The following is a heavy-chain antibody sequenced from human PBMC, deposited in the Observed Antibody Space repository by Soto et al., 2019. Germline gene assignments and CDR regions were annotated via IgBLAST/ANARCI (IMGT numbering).Heavy chain of an antibody. D-gene: IGHD3-10*01. CDR2: ISSSSSYI. CDR3: ARDHVQPHGSGSYRWFDP. V-gene: IGHV3-21*01. Sequence: EVQLVESGGGLVKPGGSLRLSCAASGFTFSSYSMNWVRQAPGKGLEWVSSISSSSSYIYYADSVKGRFTISRDNAKHSLYLQMNSLRAEDTAVYYCARDHVQPHGSGSYRWFDPWVQGTLVTVSS. J-gene: IGHJ5*02. CDR1: GFTFSSYS.